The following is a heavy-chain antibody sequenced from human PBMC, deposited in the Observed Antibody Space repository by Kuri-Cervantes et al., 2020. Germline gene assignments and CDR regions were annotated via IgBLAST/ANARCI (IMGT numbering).Heavy chain of an antibody. CDR1: GFTFSSYG. Sequence: GESLKISCAASGFTFSSYGVHWVRQAPGKGLEWVALIWYDGSNKYYAESVKGRFTISRDNSKNTLYLQMNSLRAEDTAVYYCARSRGLYEAPYYFDYWGQGTLVTVSS. V-gene: IGHV3-33*01. D-gene: IGHD2-8*01. CDR2: IWYDGSNK. CDR3: ARSRGLYEAPYYFDY. J-gene: IGHJ4*02.